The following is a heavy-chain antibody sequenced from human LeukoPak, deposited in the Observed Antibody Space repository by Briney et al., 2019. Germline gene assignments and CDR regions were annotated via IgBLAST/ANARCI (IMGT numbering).Heavy chain of an antibody. J-gene: IGHJ4*02. CDR3: ARAGRGTSSRALDY. D-gene: IGHD1-1*01. Sequence: PSETLSLTSAISGGSFTDYYWSWIRQPPGKGLEWIGDINDSGSTNSSPSLESRVVISLDTSKSQLSLKLSPVTAADTATYFCARAGRGTSSRALDYWGQGTLVTVSS. V-gene: IGHV4-34*01. CDR1: GGSFTDYY. CDR2: INDSGST.